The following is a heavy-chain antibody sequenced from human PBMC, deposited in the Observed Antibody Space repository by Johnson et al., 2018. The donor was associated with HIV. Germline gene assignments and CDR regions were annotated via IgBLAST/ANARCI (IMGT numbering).Heavy chain of an antibody. CDR1: GFTFDDYA. CDR2: ISWNSGTI. D-gene: IGHD4-17*01. V-gene: IGHV3-9*01. J-gene: IGHJ3*02. Sequence: VQLVESGGGLVQPGRSLRLSCAASGFTFDDYAMHWVRQAPGKGLEWVSGISWNSGTIDYADSVKGRFTISRDNAKNSLYLQMNSLRAEDTAVYYCARALTTDAFDIWGQGTIVTVSS. CDR3: ARALTTDAFDI.